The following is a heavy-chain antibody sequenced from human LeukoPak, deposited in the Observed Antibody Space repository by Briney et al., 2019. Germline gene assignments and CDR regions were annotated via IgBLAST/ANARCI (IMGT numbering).Heavy chain of an antibody. CDR3: AKGYNWFDP. V-gene: IGHV3-30*18. CDR1: GFTFSSYG. Sequence: QPGRSLRLSCAASGFTFSSYGMHWVRQAPGKGLEWVAVISYDGSNKYYADSVKGRFTISRDNSKNTLYLQMNSLRAEDTAVYYCAKGYNWFDPWGQGTLVTVSS. J-gene: IGHJ5*02. CDR2: ISYDGSNK.